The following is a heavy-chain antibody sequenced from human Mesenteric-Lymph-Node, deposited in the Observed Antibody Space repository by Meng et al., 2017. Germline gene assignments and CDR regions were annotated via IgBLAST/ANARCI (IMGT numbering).Heavy chain of an antibody. CDR3: ARGGYYDSSGYYLD. D-gene: IGHD3-22*01. V-gene: IGHV3-66*02. CDR1: GFTVSNNY. J-gene: IGHJ4*02. Sequence: GGSLRLSCAASGFTVSNNYVTWVRLAPGKGLEWVSVIYADGRTFYADSVEGRFTLSRDNSKNTVYLQMNSLRSEDTAVYYCARGGYYDSSGYYLDWGQGTLVTVSS. CDR2: IYADGRT.